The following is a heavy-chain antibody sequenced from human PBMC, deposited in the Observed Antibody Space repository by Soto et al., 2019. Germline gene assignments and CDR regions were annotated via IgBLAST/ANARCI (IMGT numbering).Heavy chain of an antibody. CDR3: ARGRYGDY. Sequence: QVHLVQSGAEVKKPGASVKVSCKGSGYAFTTYGITWLRQAPRQGLEWMGWISAHNGNTNYAQKLQGRVTVTRDTSTSTAYMELRSLRSDDTAVYYCARGRYGDYWGQGALVTVSS. J-gene: IGHJ4*02. D-gene: IGHD1-1*01. CDR1: GYAFTTYG. CDR2: ISAHNGNT. V-gene: IGHV1-18*01.